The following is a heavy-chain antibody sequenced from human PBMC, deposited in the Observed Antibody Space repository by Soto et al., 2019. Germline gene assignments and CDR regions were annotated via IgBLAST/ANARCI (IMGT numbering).Heavy chain of an antibody. CDR1: GFTFNNAW. V-gene: IGHV3-15*01. CDR2: IKSKTDGGTI. J-gene: IGHJ4*02. Sequence: PGGSLRLSCAASGFTFNNAWMSWVRQAPGKGLEWVGRIKSKTDGGTIDYATPVKGRFTISGDDSKNTLYLQMNSLKTEDTGVYHCTTESPYFDYWGQGTLVTVSS. CDR3: TTESPYFDY.